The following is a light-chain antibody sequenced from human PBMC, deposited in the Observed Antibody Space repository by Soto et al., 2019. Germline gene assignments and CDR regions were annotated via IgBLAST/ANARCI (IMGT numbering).Light chain of an antibody. CDR3: SSKTGSSTLVL. J-gene: IGLJ2*01. CDR2: EVS. Sequence: QSALTQPASVSGSPGQSITISCTGTSSDVGAYNYVSWYQQHPGKAPKLMIYEVSNRPSGVSTRFSGSKSGNTASLTISGLQAEDEADYYCSSKTGSSTLVLFGGGTKLTVL. V-gene: IGLV2-14*01. CDR1: SSDVGAYNY.